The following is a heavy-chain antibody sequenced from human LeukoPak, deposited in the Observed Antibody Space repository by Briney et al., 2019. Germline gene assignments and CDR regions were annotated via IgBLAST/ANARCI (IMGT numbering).Heavy chain of an antibody. D-gene: IGHD3-9*01. J-gene: IGHJ4*02. Sequence: GGSLRLSCAASGFTFSSYAMHWVRQAPGQGLEWVAVISYDGSNKYYADSVKGRFTISRDNSKNTLHLQMNSLRAEDTAVYYCARDTHVLDDILTGYYRGPFDYWGQGTLVTVSS. V-gene: IGHV3-30*04. CDR1: GFTFSSYA. CDR3: ARDTHVLDDILTGYYRGPFDY. CDR2: ISYDGSNK.